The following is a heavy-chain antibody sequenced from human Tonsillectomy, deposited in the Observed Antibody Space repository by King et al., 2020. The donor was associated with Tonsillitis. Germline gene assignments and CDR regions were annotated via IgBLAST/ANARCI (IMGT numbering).Heavy chain of an antibody. CDR1: GFTFSTYT. Sequence: EVQLVESGGGLVQPGGSLRLSCAASGFTFSTYTMNWVRQPPGKGLEWVSYISSSSSTIYYADSVKGRFTISRDNAKNSLYLQMNSLRDEDTAVYYCASLPYGDSGYYYYYGLDVWGQGTTVTVSS. J-gene: IGHJ6*02. V-gene: IGHV3-48*02. CDR2: ISSSSSTI. CDR3: ASLPYGDSGYYYYYGLDV. D-gene: IGHD4-17*01.